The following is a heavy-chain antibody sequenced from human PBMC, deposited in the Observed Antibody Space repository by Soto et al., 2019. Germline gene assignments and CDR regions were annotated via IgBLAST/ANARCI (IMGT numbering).Heavy chain of an antibody. D-gene: IGHD5-12*01. V-gene: IGHV4-39*07. J-gene: IGHJ6*03. Sequence: SETLSLTCTVSGGSISSSSYYWGWIRQPPGKGLEWIGSIYYSGSTYYKPSLKSRVTISVDTSKNQFSLKLSSVTAADTAVYYCARSEKGRGYSGYDSLYYYYMDVWGKGTTVTVSS. CDR3: ARSEKGRGYSGYDSLYYYYMDV. CDR1: GGSISSSSYY. CDR2: IYYSGST.